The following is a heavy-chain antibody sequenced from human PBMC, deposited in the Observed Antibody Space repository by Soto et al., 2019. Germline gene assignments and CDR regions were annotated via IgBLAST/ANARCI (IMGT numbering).Heavy chain of an antibody. Sequence: GGSLRLSCAASIFTFTSYSMHWVRQAPGKGLEWVSSISSSSSYIYYADSVKGRFTISRDNAKNSLYLQMNSLRAEDTAVYYCARPGYCSGGSCYSDVWFDPWGQGTLVTVSS. CDR2: ISSSSSYI. J-gene: IGHJ5*02. D-gene: IGHD2-15*01. V-gene: IGHV3-21*01. CDR1: IFTFTSYS. CDR3: ARPGYCSGGSCYSDVWFDP.